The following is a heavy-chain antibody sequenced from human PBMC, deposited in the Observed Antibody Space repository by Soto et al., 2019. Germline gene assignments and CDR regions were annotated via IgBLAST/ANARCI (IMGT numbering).Heavy chain of an antibody. CDR1: GGSFSGDY. D-gene: IGHD2-2*01. CDR3: ARGRSAIVVVPAALWPAFDI. Sequence: SETLSLTCAVPGGSFSGDYWSWIRQPPGKGLEWIGEINHSGSTNYNPSLKSRVTISVDTSKNQFSLKLSSVTAADTAVYYCARGRSAIVVVPAALWPAFDIWGQGTMVTVSS. J-gene: IGHJ3*02. V-gene: IGHV4-34*01. CDR2: INHSGST.